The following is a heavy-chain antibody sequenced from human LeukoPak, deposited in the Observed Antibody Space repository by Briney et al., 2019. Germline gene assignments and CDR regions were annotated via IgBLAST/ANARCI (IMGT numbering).Heavy chain of an antibody. J-gene: IGHJ4*02. CDR3: ARGYCSSTSCYGWPPTFDY. V-gene: IGHV4-34*01. Sequence: SETLSLTCAVYGGSFSGYYWSWIRQPPGKGLEWIGEINHSGSTNYNPSLKSRDTISVDTSKNQFSLKLSSVTAADTAVYYCARGYCSSTSCYGWPPTFDYWGQGTLVTVSS. CDR1: GGSFSGYY. D-gene: IGHD2-2*01. CDR2: INHSGST.